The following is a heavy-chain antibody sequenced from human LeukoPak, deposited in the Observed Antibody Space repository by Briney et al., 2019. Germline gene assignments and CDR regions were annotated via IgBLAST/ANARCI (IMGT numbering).Heavy chain of an antibody. CDR3: ARDHGSGSFSIDY. D-gene: IGHD3-10*01. CDR2: ISSSSSYI. J-gene: IGHJ4*02. Sequence: GGSLRLSCAASGFTFSSYSVNWVRQAPGKGLEWVSSISSSSSYIYYADSVKGRFTISRDNAKNALYLQMNSLRAEETAVYHCARDHGSGSFSIDYWGQGTLVTVSS. V-gene: IGHV3-21*01. CDR1: GFTFSSYS.